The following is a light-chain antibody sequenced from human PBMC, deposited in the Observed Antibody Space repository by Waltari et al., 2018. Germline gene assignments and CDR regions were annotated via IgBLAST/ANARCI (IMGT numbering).Light chain of an antibody. V-gene: IGKV4-1*01. CDR3: QQYYDTPRT. CDR1: QTVLHSSDKNNY. J-gene: IGKJ1*01. Sequence: DIVMTQSPDSLAVSLGEGATINCRSSQTVLHSSDKNNYLAWYQHKLGQPPKLLIYWASTRASGVPDRFSGSGSGTDFTLTISSLQAEDVAVYYCQQYYDTPRTFGQGTRVEIK. CDR2: WAS.